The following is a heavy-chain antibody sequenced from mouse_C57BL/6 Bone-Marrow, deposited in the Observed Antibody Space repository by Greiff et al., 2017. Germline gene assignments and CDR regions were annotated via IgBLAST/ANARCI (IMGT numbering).Heavy chain of an antibody. D-gene: IGHD1-1*01. CDR1: GYSITSGYD. J-gene: IGHJ2*01. CDR2: ISYSGST. Sequence: EVKLEESGPGMVKPSQSLSLTCTVTGYSITSGYDWHWIRHFPGNKLEWMGYISYSGSTNYNPSLKSRISITHDTSKNHFFLKLDSVTTEDTATYYCASAGGTVVAPLFDYWGQGTTLTVSS. V-gene: IGHV3-1*01. CDR3: ASAGGTVVAPLFDY.